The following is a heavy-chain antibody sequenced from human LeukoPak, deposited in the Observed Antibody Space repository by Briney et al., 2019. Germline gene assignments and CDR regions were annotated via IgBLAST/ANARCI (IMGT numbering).Heavy chain of an antibody. D-gene: IGHD2/OR15-2a*01. J-gene: IGHJ2*01. CDR1: AHTFTDYY. V-gene: IGHV1-2*02. CDR2: IDPNNSDT. CDR3: ARARTGEYWYFDL. Sequence: ASVKVSCKASAHTFTDYYLHWVRQAPGQGLEWMGWIDPNNSDTDFAQKFQGRVTMTRDTSISTIYMELKWLRSDDTAVYYCARARTGEYWYFDLWGRGTLVAVSS.